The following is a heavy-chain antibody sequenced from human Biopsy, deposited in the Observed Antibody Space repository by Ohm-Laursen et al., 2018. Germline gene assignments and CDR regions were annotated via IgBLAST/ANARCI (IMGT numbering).Heavy chain of an antibody. V-gene: IGHV3-30*18. J-gene: IGHJ6*02. CDR2: IFYDGSNT. CDR1: GFTFNNYG. D-gene: IGHD5-18*01. Sequence: LSLTCAASGFTFNNYGMQWVRQAPGQGLEWVAFIFYDGSNTYYADSVKGRFTISRDNSRDTLYLQMSSLRAEDTAVYYCAKDRYNYAPIGGFSMDVWGQGTTVTVSS. CDR3: AKDRYNYAPIGGFSMDV.